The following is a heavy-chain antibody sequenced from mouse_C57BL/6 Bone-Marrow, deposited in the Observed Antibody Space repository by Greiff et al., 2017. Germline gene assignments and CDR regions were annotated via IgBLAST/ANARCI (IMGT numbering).Heavy chain of an antibody. CDR1: GYTFTSYW. J-gene: IGHJ1*03. CDR2: IYPGSGST. D-gene: IGHD1-1*01. Sequence: QVQLQQSGAELVKPGASVKMSCKASGYTFTSYWITWVKQRPGQGLEWIGDIYPGSGSTNYNEKFKSKATLTVDTSSSTAYMQLSSLTSEDSAVYYCARTYYGSSCDVGGTGNTGTVSS. V-gene: IGHV1-55*01. CDR3: ARTYYGSSCDV.